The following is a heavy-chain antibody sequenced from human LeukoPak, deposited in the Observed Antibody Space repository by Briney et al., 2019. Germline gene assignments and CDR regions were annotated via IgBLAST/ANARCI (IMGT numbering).Heavy chain of an antibody. CDR3: ATTSDQDYGDIYFDY. V-gene: IGHV4-30-4*01. J-gene: IGHJ4*02. CDR2: IYYSGST. D-gene: IGHD4-17*01. Sequence: SQTLSLTCTVSGGSISSGDNYWSWIRQPPGKGLEWIGYIYYSGSTYYNPSLKSRVTISVDTSKNQFSLKLSSVTAADTAVYYCATTSDQDYGDIYFDYWGQGTLVTVSS. CDR1: GGSISSGDNY.